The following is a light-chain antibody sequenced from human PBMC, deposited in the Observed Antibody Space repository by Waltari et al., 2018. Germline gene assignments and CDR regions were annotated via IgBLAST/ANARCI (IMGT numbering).Light chain of an antibody. CDR2: GAS. Sequence: IVMTQSPATLSVSPGERATLSCRASQSVSSNLAWYQQKPGQAPRLLIYGASTRATGIPARFSGSGSGTELTLTISSLQSEDFAVYYCQQYNNWPPAFGGGTKVEIK. V-gene: IGKV3-15*01. CDR3: QQYNNWPPA. CDR1: QSVSSN. J-gene: IGKJ4*01.